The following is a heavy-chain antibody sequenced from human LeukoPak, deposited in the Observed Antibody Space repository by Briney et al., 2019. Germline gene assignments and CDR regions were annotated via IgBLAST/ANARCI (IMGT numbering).Heavy chain of an antibody. V-gene: IGHV4-39*01. CDR3: ASILLYSGSSGIDY. CDR2: IYYSGST. Sequence: SETLSLTCTVSGDSISSVSYYWGWIRQPPGKGLAWIGSIYYSGSTYYNPSLKSRVTISVDTSKNQFSLKLSSVIAADTAVYYCASILLYSGSSGIDYWGQGILVTVSS. J-gene: IGHJ4*02. CDR1: GDSISSVSYY. D-gene: IGHD6-6*01.